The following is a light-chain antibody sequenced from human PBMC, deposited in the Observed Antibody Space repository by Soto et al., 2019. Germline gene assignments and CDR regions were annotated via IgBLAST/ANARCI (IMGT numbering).Light chain of an antibody. V-gene: IGKV3-11*01. CDR2: DAS. CDR3: QQRSNWL. Sequence: EIVLTQSPATLSLSPGERATLSCRASQNVSSYLAWYQQKPGQAPRLLIYDASNRATGIPARFSGSGSGTDFTLTISSLEPEDFAFYYCQQRSNWLFGGGTKVEIK. J-gene: IGKJ4*01. CDR1: QNVSSY.